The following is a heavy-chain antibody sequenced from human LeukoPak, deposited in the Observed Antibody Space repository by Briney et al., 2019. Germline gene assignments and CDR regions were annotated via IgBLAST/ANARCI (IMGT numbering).Heavy chain of an antibody. D-gene: IGHD6-6*01. Sequence: PGRSLRLSCAASGFTFSSYGLHWVRQAPGKGLEWVAVISYDGSNKKYANSVKGRFTTSRDNSKNTLYLQMNSLRAEDTAVYYCARPLIEYSSSQFPGYWGQGTLVTVSS. CDR1: GFTFSSYG. J-gene: IGHJ4*02. CDR2: ISYDGSNK. CDR3: ARPLIEYSSSQFPGY. V-gene: IGHV3-30*03.